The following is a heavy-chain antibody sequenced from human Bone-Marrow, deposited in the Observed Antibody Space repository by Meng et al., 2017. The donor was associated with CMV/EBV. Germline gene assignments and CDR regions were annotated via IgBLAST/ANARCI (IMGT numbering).Heavy chain of an antibody. CDR2: INSDGSST. CDR3: AREGMSNYVDY. Sequence: WAASGFTLSGHWMHWVRQVPGKGLVWVSRINSDGSSTTYADSVKGRFTISRDNAKNTLYLQMNSLRAEDTAVYYCAREGMSNYVDYWGQGTLVTVSS. D-gene: IGHD3-10*01. CDR1: GFTLSGHW. J-gene: IGHJ4*02. V-gene: IGHV3-74*03.